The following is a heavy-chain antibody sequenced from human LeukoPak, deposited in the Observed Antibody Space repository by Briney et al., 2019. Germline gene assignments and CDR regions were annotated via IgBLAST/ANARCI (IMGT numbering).Heavy chain of an antibody. J-gene: IGHJ4*02. CDR1: GGSISSYY. CDR2: IYYSGST. CDR3: ARHEEADIVATDY. Sequence: PSETLSLTCTVSGGSISSYYWSWIRQPPGKGLEWIGYIYYSGSTNYNPSLKSRVTISVDTSKNQFSLKLSSVTAADTPVYYCARHEEADIVATDYWGQGTLVTVSS. V-gene: IGHV4-59*08. D-gene: IGHD5-12*01.